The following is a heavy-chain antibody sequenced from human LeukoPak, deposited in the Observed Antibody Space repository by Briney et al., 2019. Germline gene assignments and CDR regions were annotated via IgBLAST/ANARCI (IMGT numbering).Heavy chain of an antibody. CDR3: ARDSGYSSSWYNWFDP. J-gene: IGHJ5*02. V-gene: IGHV3-21*01. CDR2: ISSSSSYI. Sequence: GGSLRLSCAASGFTFSSYSMNWVRQAPGKGLEWVSSISSSSSYIYYADSVKGRFTISRDNAKNSLYLQMNSLRAEDTAVYYCARDSGYSSSWYNWFDPWGQGTPVTVSS. CDR1: GFTFSSYS. D-gene: IGHD6-13*01.